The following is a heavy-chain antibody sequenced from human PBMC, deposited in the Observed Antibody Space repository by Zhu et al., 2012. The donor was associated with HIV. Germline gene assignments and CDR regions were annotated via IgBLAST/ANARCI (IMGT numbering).Heavy chain of an antibody. CDR2: ISSNGGST. Sequence: EVQLVESGGGLVQPGGSLRLSCAASGFTFSSYAMHWVRQAPGKGLEYVSAISSNGGSTYYANSVKGRFTISRDNSKNTLYLQMGSLRAEDMAVYYCARRASGYFDWSTDYWGQGTLVTVSS. CDR3: ARRASGYFDWSTDY. J-gene: IGHJ4*02. D-gene: IGHD3-9*01. V-gene: IGHV3-64*01. CDR1: GFTFSSYA.